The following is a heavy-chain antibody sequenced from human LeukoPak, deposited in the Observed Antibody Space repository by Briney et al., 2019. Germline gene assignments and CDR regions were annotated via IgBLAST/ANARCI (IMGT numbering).Heavy chain of an antibody. V-gene: IGHV4-4*02. Sequence: EPSETLSLTCGVSGGSISSTNWGRWVRQPPGQGLEWIGEISLTGETNYNPSLNGRLTMSLDESRNPFSLDLTSVTAADTAIYYCSRESGAFCPFGYWGQGTLVIVPT. J-gene: IGHJ4*02. CDR2: ISLTGET. D-gene: IGHD1-26*01. CDR1: GGSISSTNW. CDR3: SRESGAFCPFGY.